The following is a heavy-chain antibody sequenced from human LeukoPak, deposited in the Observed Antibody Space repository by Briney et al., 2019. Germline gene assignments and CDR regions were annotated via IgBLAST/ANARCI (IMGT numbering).Heavy chain of an antibody. D-gene: IGHD2-15*01. CDR1: GFTFSTYW. V-gene: IGHV3-7*03. CDR2: INQGGSEK. J-gene: IGHJ2*01. Sequence: PGGSLRLSCAPSGFTFSTYWMGWVRQAPGKGLEWLANINQGGSEKYYVDSVKGRFTISRDNAKNSLFLQMNSLRAEDTAFYYCAKGKDTLNPYWYFDVWGRGTLVTVSS. CDR3: AKGKDTLNPYWYFDV.